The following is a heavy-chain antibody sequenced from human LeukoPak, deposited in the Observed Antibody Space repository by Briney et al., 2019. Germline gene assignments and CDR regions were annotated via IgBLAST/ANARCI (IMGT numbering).Heavy chain of an antibody. D-gene: IGHD4-11*01. CDR2: IRYDGRNK. CDR1: GFTFTSYG. Sequence: GGSLRLSCAASGFTFTSYGMHWVRQAPGKGLEWVAFIRYDGRNKYYVDSVKGRFTISRDNSKNTLYLQMNSLRAEDTAVYYCAKWADMTTNWFVPWGEGTLLTVSS. V-gene: IGHV3-30*02. CDR3: AKWADMTTNWFVP. J-gene: IGHJ5*02.